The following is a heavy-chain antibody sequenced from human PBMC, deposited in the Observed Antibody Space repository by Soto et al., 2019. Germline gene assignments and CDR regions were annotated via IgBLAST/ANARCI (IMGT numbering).Heavy chain of an antibody. CDR2: INHSGST. CDR3: ARYSGKIPRDTAMGDY. CDR1: GGSFSGYY. D-gene: IGHD5-18*01. V-gene: IGHV4-34*01. J-gene: IGHJ4*02. Sequence: SETLSLTCAVYGGSFSGYYWSWIRQPPGKGLEWIGEINHSGSTNYNPSLKSRVTISVDTSKNQFSLKLSSVTAADTAVYYCARYSGKIPRDTAMGDYWGQGTLVTVSS.